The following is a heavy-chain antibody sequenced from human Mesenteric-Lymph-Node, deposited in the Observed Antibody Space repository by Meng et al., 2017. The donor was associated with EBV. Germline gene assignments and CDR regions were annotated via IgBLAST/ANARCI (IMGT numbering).Heavy chain of an antibody. V-gene: IGHV1-2*04. J-gene: IGHJ4*02. CDR1: GYTFTGYY. Sequence: QVQLVQSGAEVKKPXXSVKVXCKASGYTFTGYYLHWVRQAPGQGLEWMGWINPNSGDTNYAQKFQGWVTMTRDTSINTAYMELSSLRSDATAVYYCATLPAASTPHFSAWGQGTLVTVSS. D-gene: IGHD3-3*02. CDR3: ATLPAASTPHFSA. CDR2: INPNSGDT.